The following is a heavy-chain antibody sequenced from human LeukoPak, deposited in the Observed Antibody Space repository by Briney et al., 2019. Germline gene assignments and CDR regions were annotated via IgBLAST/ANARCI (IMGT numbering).Heavy chain of an antibody. Sequence: GESLKISCEVSGYSFISYYIGWVRQMPGKGLEWVGIIYPGDSDTRYSPSFQGQVTISADKSISTAYLQWSSLKASDTAMYYCARLWYSSSSRYFDYWGQGTLVTVSS. J-gene: IGHJ4*02. CDR3: ARLWYSSSSRYFDY. CDR2: IYPGDSDT. CDR1: GYSFISYY. D-gene: IGHD6-13*01. V-gene: IGHV5-51*01.